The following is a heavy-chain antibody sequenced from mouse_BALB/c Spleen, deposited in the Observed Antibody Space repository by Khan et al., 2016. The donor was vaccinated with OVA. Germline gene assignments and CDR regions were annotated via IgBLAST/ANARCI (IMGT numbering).Heavy chain of an antibody. Sequence: DLVKPGASVKLSCKASGYTFTSYWINWIQQRPGQGLEWIGRIGPGSSNAYYNDMFEGMATLTVDTSSNTAFIQLSSLSSEDSSVFFCAREKYYGRSCYAMDYWGQGTSVTVSA. D-gene: IGHD1-1*01. J-gene: IGHJ4*01. CDR3: AREKYYGRSCYAMDY. CDR1: GYTFTSYW. V-gene: IGHV1S41*01. CDR2: IGPGSSNA.